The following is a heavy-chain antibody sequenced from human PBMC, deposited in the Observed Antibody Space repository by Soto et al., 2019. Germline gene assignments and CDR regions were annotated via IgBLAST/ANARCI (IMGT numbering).Heavy chain of an antibody. CDR3: ASSYYGSGNPKDYYYGMDV. CDR2: INAGNGNT. D-gene: IGHD3-10*01. J-gene: IGHJ6*02. Sequence: QVQLVQSGAEVKKPGASVKVSCKASGYTFTSYAMHWVRQAPGQRLEWMGWINAGNGNTKYSQKFQGRVTITRDTPASTAYMERSSRRAADTAVYYCASSYYGSGNPKDYYYGMDVWGQGTTVTVSS. CDR1: GYTFTSYA. V-gene: IGHV1-3*01.